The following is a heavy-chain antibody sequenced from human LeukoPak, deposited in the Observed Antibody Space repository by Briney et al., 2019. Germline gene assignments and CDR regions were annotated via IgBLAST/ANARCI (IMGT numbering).Heavy chain of an antibody. V-gene: IGHV5-51*01. J-gene: IGHJ6*03. Sequence: GESLKISCKGSGYSFTSYWIGWVRQMPGKGLEWMGIIYPGDSDTRYSPSFQGQVTISADKSISTAYLQWSSLKASDTAMYYCARHVESSSSWVDYYMAVWGKGTTVTVSS. CDR2: IYPGDSDT. CDR1: GYSFTSYW. D-gene: IGHD6-13*01. CDR3: ARHVESSSSWVDYYMAV.